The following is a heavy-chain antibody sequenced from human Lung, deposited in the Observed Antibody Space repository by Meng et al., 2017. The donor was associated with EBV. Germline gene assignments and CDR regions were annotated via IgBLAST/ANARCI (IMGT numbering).Heavy chain of an antibody. D-gene: IGHD2-2*01. CDR3: ALFTRSWFDP. CDR2: IYWDDDK. Sequence: ITLKESCPPPVKLTQTLTLTCTFPGFSLSTSEVGVGWIRQPPGKALEWLAVIYWDDDKRYSPSLKSRLTITKDTSKNQVVLTLTNMDPVDTATYYCALFTRSWFDPWGQGTLVTVSS. V-gene: IGHV2-5*02. J-gene: IGHJ5*02. CDR1: GFSLSTSEVG.